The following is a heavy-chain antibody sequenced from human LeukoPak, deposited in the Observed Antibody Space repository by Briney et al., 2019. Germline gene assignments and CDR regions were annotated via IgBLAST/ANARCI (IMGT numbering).Heavy chain of an antibody. V-gene: IGHV1-2*02. Sequence: ASVKVSCKASGYTFTGYYMHWVRQAPGQGLEWMGWINPNSGGTNYAQKFQGRVTMTRDTSISTAYTELSRLRSDDTAVYYCARDILTVLLSGGWSLGFDYWGQGTLVTVSS. D-gene: IGHD3-9*01. CDR2: INPNSGGT. CDR1: GYTFTGYY. CDR3: ARDILTVLLSGGWSLGFDY. J-gene: IGHJ4*02.